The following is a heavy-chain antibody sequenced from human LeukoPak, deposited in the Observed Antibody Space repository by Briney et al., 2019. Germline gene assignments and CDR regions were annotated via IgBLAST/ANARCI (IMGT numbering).Heavy chain of an antibody. CDR1: GYTFTNFA. CDR2: INTNTGNP. Sequence: GASVKVSCKASGYTFTNFAMNWVRQAPGQGLEWMGWINTNTGNPTYAQGFTGRFVFSLDTSVSTAYLQISSLKAEDTAVYYCARGDLNGGYCAWLGYWGQGTLVTVSS. D-gene: IGHD4-17*01. J-gene: IGHJ4*02. CDR3: ARGDLNGGYCAWLGY. V-gene: IGHV7-4-1*02.